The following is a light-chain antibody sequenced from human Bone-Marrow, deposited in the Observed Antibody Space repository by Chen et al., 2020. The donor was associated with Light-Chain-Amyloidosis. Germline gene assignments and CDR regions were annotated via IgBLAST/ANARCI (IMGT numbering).Light chain of an antibody. J-gene: IGLJ2*01. V-gene: IGLV3-25*03. CDR3: QAADSSGTYEVI. CDR2: RDT. CDR1: DLPTKY. Sequence: SYELTQPPSVSVSPGQTARITCSGDDLPTKYAYWYQQKPGQATVLVIHRDTERPSGISGRFSGSRSGTTATLTISGGQAEDEADYHCQAADSSGTYEVIFGGGTKLTVL.